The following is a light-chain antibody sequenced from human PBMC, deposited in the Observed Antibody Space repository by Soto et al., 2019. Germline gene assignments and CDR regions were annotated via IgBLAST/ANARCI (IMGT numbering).Light chain of an antibody. J-gene: IGKJ1*01. CDR1: QSVASSY. CDR3: HHFGSLPET. V-gene: IGKV3-20*01. CDR2: SAS. Sequence: LTQSPGTLSLSPGERVTLSCRASQSVASSYLAWYQQKPGRAPRLLFYSASSRATGIPDRFSGSGSGTDFTLTISRLEPEDLAEYYCHHFGSLPETFGQGTIVE.